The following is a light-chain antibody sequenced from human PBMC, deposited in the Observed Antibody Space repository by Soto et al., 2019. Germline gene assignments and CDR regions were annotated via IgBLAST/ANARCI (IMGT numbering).Light chain of an antibody. J-gene: IGLJ3*02. V-gene: IGLV1-40*03. CDR2: GNS. Sequence: QAVVTQPPSVSGAPRQRVTISCTGSSSNIGAGYDVHGYQQLPGTAPKLLIHGNSNRPSGVPDRFSGSKSGASASLAITGRQAEDEADYYGQSYDISLTTWVFGGGTKLTVL. CDR1: SSNIGAGYD. CDR3: QSYDISLTTWV.